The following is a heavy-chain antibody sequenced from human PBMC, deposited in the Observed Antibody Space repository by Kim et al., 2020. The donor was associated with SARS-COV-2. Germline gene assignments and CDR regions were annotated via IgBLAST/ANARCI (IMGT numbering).Heavy chain of an antibody. D-gene: IGHD1-26*01. J-gene: IGHJ4*02. CDR2: ITYTGGST. Sequence: GGSLRLSCSASGFTISSYAFHWVRRAPGKGLELVATITYTGGSTYYVASVKGRFTISRDNSKNRVYLQRTSMRSEDSAVYYCRPRRGGTYSFDYVGKGT. CDR1: GFTISSYA. CDR3: RPRRGGTYSFDY. V-gene: IGHV3-64D*09.